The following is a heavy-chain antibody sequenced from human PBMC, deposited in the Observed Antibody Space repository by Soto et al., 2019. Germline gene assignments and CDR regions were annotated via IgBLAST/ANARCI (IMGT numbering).Heavy chain of an antibody. J-gene: IGHJ6*02. Sequence: VQLVESGGGVVQPGRSLRLSCAASGFTFSDYGMHWVRQAPGKGLEWVSAISGSGGSTYYADSVKGRFTISRDNSKNTLYLQMNSLRAEDTAVYYCAKDRSTVTEKYYYYYGMDVWGQGTTVTVSS. D-gene: IGHD4-17*01. CDR1: GFTFSDYG. CDR3: AKDRSTVTEKYYYYYGMDV. V-gene: IGHV3-23*04. CDR2: ISGSGGST.